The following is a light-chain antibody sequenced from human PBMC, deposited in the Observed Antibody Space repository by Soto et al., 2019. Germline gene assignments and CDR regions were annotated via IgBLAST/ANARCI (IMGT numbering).Light chain of an antibody. CDR1: QSVSSW. Sequence: DIQITQSPSTLSASVGDRVTITCRASQSVSSWVAWYLLKPGKAPKLLIYKASTLKSGVPSRFSGSGAGTECTLTSSSLQPKDVANENSLPYHGHTEAFSQGTKVDIK. CDR3: LPYHGHTEA. J-gene: IGKJ1*01. V-gene: IGKV1-5*03. CDR2: KAS.